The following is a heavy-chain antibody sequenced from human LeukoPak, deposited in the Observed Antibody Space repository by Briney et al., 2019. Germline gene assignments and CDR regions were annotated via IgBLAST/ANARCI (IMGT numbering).Heavy chain of an antibody. CDR3: TRHTESTFDP. CDR2: IRSKANSYAT. J-gene: IGHJ5*02. V-gene: IGHV3-73*01. Sequence: GGSLKLSCAASGLTFSGSAMHWVRQASGKGLEWVGRIRSKANSYATAYAASVKGRFTISRDDSKNTAYLQMNSLKTEDTAVYYCTRHTESTFDPWGQGTLVTVSS. CDR1: GLTFSGSA.